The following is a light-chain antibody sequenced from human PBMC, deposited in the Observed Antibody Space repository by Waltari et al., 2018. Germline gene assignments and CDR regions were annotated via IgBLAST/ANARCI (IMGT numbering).Light chain of an antibody. V-gene: IGKV3-20*01. CDR1: QSVSNNY. Sequence: EIVLTQSPGTLSLSPGERATLSCRASQSVSNNYLAWYQQKPGQAPRLLMYGASTRATGSPDRFSGSGSVTDFTLAITRLESEDFAVYYCQQYDSSPITFGGGTKVEIK. J-gene: IGKJ4*01. CDR2: GAS. CDR3: QQYDSSPIT.